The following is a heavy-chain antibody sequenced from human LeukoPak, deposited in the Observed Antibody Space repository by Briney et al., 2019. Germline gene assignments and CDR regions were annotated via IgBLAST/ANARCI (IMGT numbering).Heavy chain of an antibody. D-gene: IGHD2-21*02. Sequence: GGSLRLSCAASGFTFSSYGMHWVRQAPGKGLEWVAVISYDGSNRYYADSVKGRFTISRDNSKNTLYLQMNSLRAEDTAVYYCAKDLTYCGGDCRDYWGQGTLVTVSS. CDR3: AKDLTYCGGDCRDY. V-gene: IGHV3-30*18. CDR1: GFTFSSYG. CDR2: ISYDGSNR. J-gene: IGHJ4*02.